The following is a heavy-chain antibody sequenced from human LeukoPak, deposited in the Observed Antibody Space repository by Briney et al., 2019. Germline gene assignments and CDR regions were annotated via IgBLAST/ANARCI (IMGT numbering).Heavy chain of an antibody. CDR3: TRPVAVAGNWGEAFDI. CDR2: IRSKANSYAT. D-gene: IGHD6-19*01. V-gene: IGHV3-73*01. J-gene: IGHJ3*02. Sequence: QAGGSLRLSCAASGFTFSGSAMHWVRQASGKGLEWVGRIRSKANSYATAYAASVKGRFTISRDDSKNTAYLQMNSLKTEDTAVYYCTRPVAVAGNWGEAFDIWGQGTMVTVSS. CDR1: GFTFSGSA.